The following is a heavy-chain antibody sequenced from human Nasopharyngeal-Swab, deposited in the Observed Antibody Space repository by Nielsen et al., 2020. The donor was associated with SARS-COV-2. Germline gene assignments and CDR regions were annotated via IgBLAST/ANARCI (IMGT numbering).Heavy chain of an antibody. CDR1: GFTFSSYA. CDR3: ARGGFRGTYGDYLDY. D-gene: IGHD4-17*01. J-gene: IGHJ4*02. V-gene: IGHV3-64*04. CDR2: ISSNGGST. Sequence: GESLKISCSASGFTFSSYAMHWVRQAPGKGLEYVSAISSNGGSTYYADSVKGRFTISRDNSKNTLYLQMNSLRAEDTAVYYCARGGFRGTYGDYLDYWGQGTLVTVSS.